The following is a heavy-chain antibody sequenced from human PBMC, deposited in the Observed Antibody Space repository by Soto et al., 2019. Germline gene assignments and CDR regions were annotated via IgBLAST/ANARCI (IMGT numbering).Heavy chain of an antibody. D-gene: IGHD3-9*01. J-gene: IGHJ3*02. CDR3: TLGGWLAEVFDI. V-gene: IGHV1-69*02. Sequence: QVQLVQSGVEVKKPGSSVKVSCKASGGSFRTYTVFWVRQAPGQGLEWMGRIIPMFEIANYAQRFQGRLKVNADKSSGTVYMEMISLTSDHTAISFCTLGGWLAEVFDIWGQGTLVTVSP. CDR1: GGSFRTYT. CDR2: IIPMFEIA.